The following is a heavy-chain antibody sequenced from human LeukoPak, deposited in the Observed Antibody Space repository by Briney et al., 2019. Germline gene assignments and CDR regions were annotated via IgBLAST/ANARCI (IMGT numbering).Heavy chain of an antibody. CDR3: ARSGREATEIDY. CDR2: INGRGTYI. V-gene: IGHV3-11*06. J-gene: IGHJ4*02. CDR1: GFTFSDYF. Sequence: GGSLRLSCAASGFTFSDYFMSWVRQAPGKGLEWLSYINGRGTYIDYAESLKGRVTISRDNAQNSLYLQMNSLRVEDTAEYYCARSGREATEIDYWGQGTLVTVSS. D-gene: IGHD1-1*01.